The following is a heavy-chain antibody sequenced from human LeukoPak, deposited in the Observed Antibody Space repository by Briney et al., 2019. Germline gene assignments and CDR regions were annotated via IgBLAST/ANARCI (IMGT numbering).Heavy chain of an antibody. CDR2: IYYSGHT. CDR3: ARADYSAYYFDY. D-gene: IGHD2-15*01. V-gene: IGHV4-59*01. CDR1: GGSISSYY. J-gene: IGHJ4*02. Sequence: SETLSLTCTVSGGSISSYYWSWIRQPPGKGLEWIGYIYYSGHTNHNPSLKSRVTISVDTSKIQFSLKLSSVTAADTAVYYCARADYSAYYFDYWGQGTLVTASS.